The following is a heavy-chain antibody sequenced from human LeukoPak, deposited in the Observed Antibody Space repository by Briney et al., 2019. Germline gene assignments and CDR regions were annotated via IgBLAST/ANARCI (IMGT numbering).Heavy chain of an antibody. CDR3: ARSFWSGYPGLDY. Sequence: QPGGSLRLSFAASGFTFSSYWMSWVRQAPGKGLEWVANIKQDGSEKYYVDSVKGRFTISRDNAKNSLYLQMNSLRAEDTAVYYCARSFWSGYPGLDYWGQGTLVTVSS. CDR2: IKQDGSEK. J-gene: IGHJ4*02. CDR1: GFTFSSYW. D-gene: IGHD3-3*01. V-gene: IGHV3-7*01.